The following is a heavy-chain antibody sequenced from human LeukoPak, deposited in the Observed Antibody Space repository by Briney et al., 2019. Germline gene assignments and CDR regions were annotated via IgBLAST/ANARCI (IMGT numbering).Heavy chain of an antibody. D-gene: IGHD2-2*02. V-gene: IGHV1-24*01. J-gene: IGHJ3*02. CDR3: ATSSTSCYKRPCDAFDI. Sequence: ASVKVSCKVSGYTLTELSMHWVRQAPGKGLEWTGGFDPEDGETIYAQKFQGRVTMTEDTSTDTAYMELSSLRSEDTAVYYCATSSTSCYKRPCDAFDIWGQGTMVTVSS. CDR2: FDPEDGET. CDR1: GYTLTELS.